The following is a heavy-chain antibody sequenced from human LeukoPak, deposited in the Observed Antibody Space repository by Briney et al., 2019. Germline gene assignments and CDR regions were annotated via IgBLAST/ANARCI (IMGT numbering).Heavy chain of an antibody. CDR2: ISSSSSYI. CDR3: ARDSDIVVVPAAISY. Sequence: PGGSLRLSCADSGLTFSSYSMNWDRQAPGNGLEWVSSISSSSSYIYYADSVKGRFTISRDNAKNSLYLQMNSLRAEDTAVYYCARDSDIVVVPAAISYWGQGTLVTVSS. CDR1: GLTFSSYS. D-gene: IGHD2-2*01. V-gene: IGHV3-21*01. J-gene: IGHJ4*02.